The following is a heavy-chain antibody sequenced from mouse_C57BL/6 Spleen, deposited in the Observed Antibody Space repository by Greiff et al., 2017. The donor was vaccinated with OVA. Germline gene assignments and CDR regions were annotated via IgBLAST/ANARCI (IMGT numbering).Heavy chain of an antibody. CDR3: ARGLGCCAMDY. Sequence: QVQLKQPGAELVRPGTSVKLSCKASGYTFTSYWMHWVKQRPGQGLEWIGVIDPSDSYTNYNQKFKGKATLTVDTSSSTAYMQLSSLTSEDSAVYYCARGLGCCAMDYWGQGTTVTVSS. J-gene: IGHJ4*01. CDR1: GYTFTSYW. V-gene: IGHV1-59*01. CDR2: IDPSDSYT. D-gene: IGHD2-14*01.